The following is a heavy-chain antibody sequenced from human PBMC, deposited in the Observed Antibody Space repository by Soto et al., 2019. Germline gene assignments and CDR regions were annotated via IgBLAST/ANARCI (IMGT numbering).Heavy chain of an antibody. CDR3: ASFSGRYNFDY. CDR2: IYPGDSDT. D-gene: IGHD6-19*01. V-gene: IGHV5-51*01. J-gene: IGHJ4*02. Sequence: PGESLKISCRGSGYNYNLHWISWVRQKPGRGLEWMGIIYPGDSDTRYNPSFQGHVTISADKSISTAYLQWSSLKASDTAMYYCASFSGRYNFDYWGQGTLVTVSS. CDR1: GYNYNLHW.